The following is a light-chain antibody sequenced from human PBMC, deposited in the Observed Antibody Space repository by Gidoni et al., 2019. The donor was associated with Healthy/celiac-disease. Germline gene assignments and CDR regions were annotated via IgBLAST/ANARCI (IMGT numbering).Light chain of an antibody. CDR3: QVWDSSTFYV. V-gene: IGLV3-9*01. CDR1: NIGSKN. CDR2: RDS. J-gene: IGLJ1*01. Sequence: SYELTQPLSVSVALGQTARITCGGNNIGSKNVHGYQQKPGQAPVLVIYRDSNRPSGIPERFSGSNSGNTATLTISRAQAGDEADYYCQVWDSSTFYVFGTGTKVTVL.